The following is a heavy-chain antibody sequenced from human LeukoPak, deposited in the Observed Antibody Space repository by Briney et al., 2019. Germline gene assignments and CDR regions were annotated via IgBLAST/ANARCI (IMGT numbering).Heavy chain of an antibody. J-gene: IGHJ3*02. V-gene: IGHV4-4*08. D-gene: IGHD1-26*01. CDR1: GGSISGYY. CDR3: ARTSAKDGGSYYPAAFAI. Sequence: SETLSLTCAVSGGSISGYYWTWIRQPPGKRLEWVGYIYASGGTNYNPSLQSRLTMSVDTSKNQSSLQLTSVTAADKAVYYCARTSAKDGGSYYPAAFAIWGHGTMVTVSS. CDR2: IYASGGT.